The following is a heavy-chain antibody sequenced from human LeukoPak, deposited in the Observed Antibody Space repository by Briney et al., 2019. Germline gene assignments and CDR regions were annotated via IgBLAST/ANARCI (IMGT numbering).Heavy chain of an antibody. J-gene: IGHJ4*02. CDR3: ARRQGGLRYFDWLSKGGWDY. CDR2: INHSGST. D-gene: IGHD3-9*01. CDR1: GGSFSGYY. V-gene: IGHV4-34*01. Sequence: PSETLSLTCAVYGGSFSGYYWSWIRQSPEKGLEWIGEINHSGSTNYNPSLKSRVTISVDTSKNQFSLKLSSVTAADTAVYYCARRQGGLRYFDWLSKGGWDYWGQGTLVTVSS.